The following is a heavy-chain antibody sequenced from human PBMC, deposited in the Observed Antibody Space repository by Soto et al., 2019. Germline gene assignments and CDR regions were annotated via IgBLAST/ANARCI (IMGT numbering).Heavy chain of an antibody. CDR3: ARDLGGGRDY. CDR2: INSDGRTT. Sequence: EVQLEESGGGLVQPGGSLRLSCAASGFTFNTYWMHWVRQAPGKGLVWVSRINSDGRTTNYADSVKGRFTISRDNAKNTLYLQMNSRRAEDTAVYYCARDLGGGRDYWGQGTLVTVSS. CDR1: GFTFNTYW. V-gene: IGHV3-74*01. J-gene: IGHJ4*02. D-gene: IGHD3-10*01.